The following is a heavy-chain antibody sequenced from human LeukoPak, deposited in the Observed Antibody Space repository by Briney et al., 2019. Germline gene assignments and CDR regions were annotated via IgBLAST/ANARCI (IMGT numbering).Heavy chain of an antibody. CDR3: ARDVVAGTAPMDY. Sequence: GGSLRLSCAASGFTFSNYSMNWVRQAPGKGLEWVSSVSSSSSYIYYADSVRGRFTISRDNAKNSLFLQMNSLRAEDTALYYCARDVVAGTAPMDYWGQGTLVTVSS. CDR2: VSSSSSYI. J-gene: IGHJ4*02. V-gene: IGHV3-21*01. CDR1: GFTFSNYS. D-gene: IGHD6-19*01.